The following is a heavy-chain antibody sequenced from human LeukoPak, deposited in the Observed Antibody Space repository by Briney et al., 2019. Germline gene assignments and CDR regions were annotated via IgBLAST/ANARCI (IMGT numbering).Heavy chain of an antibody. V-gene: IGHV3-21*01. CDR2: ISSSSSYI. Sequence: GSLRLSCAASGFTFSSYSMNWVRQAPGKGLEWVSSISSSSSYIYYADSVKGRFTISRDNAKNSLYLQMNSLRAEDTAVYYCARGGNSYAFDIWGQGTMVTVSS. CDR3: ARGGNSYAFDI. CDR1: GFTFSSYS. J-gene: IGHJ3*02. D-gene: IGHD4-23*01.